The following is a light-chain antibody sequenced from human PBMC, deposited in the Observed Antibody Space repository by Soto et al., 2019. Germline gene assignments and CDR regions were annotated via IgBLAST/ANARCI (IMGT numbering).Light chain of an antibody. CDR3: QQCHATPLT. Sequence: EIVLTQSPGTLSLSPGDRGTLSCRASQSVSSTYLGWYQQKPGQAPRLLIYGASSRATGIPDRFSGSGSGTDFTLTISRLEPEDVGIYYCQQCHATPLTFGQGTRLEIK. CDR1: QSVSSTY. CDR2: GAS. V-gene: IGKV3-20*01. J-gene: IGKJ5*01.